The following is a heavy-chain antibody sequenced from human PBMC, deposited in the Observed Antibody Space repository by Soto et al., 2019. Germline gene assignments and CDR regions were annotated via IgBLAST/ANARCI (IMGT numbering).Heavy chain of an antibody. D-gene: IGHD2-2*01. CDR3: ARILGIPAAMSWGGMDV. V-gene: IGHV3-11*01. Sequence: QVQLVESGGGLVKPGGSLRLSCAASGFTFSDYYMRWIRQAPGKGLEWVSYISSSGSTIYYADSVKGRFTISRDNAKNSLYLQMNSLRAEDTAVYYCARILGIPAAMSWGGMDVWVQGTTVTVSS. J-gene: IGHJ6*02. CDR2: ISSSGSTI. CDR1: GFTFSDYY.